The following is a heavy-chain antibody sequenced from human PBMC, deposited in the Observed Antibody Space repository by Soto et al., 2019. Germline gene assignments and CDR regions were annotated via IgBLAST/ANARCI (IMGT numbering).Heavy chain of an antibody. V-gene: IGHV3-7*01. Sequence: EVQLVESGGGLAQPGGSLRLSCAASGFTFSSYSMNWVRQAPGKGLEWVANIKHDGSETYYVDSVKGRFTISRDNAKSSLYLQMNSLRVEDTAVYYCARDRGYCSGGTCYSVLDYWGQGTLVTVSS. J-gene: IGHJ4*02. CDR1: GFTFSSYS. CDR3: ARDRGYCSGGTCYSVLDY. D-gene: IGHD2-15*01. CDR2: IKHDGSET.